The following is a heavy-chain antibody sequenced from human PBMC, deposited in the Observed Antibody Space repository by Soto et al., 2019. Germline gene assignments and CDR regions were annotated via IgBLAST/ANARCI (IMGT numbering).Heavy chain of an antibody. Sequence: TLSLTCTVSGGSISSGDYYWSWIRQPPGKGLEWIGYINYSGSTYYNPSLKSRVTISVDTSKNQVSLKLSSVTAADTAVYXXXXXXXXXXVXXXXGQGTTVTVSS. J-gene: IGHJ6*02. V-gene: IGHV4-30-4*01. CDR1: GGSISSGDYY. CDR3: XXXXXXXXVXXX. CDR2: INYSGST.